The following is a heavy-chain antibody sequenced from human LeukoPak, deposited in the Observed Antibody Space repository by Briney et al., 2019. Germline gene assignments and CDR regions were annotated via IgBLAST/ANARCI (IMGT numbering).Heavy chain of an antibody. D-gene: IGHD6-13*01. V-gene: IGHV3-23*01. CDR1: GFTFYTYD. CDR3: ARIPGMAAGSDFYFDY. CDR2: ISYHGHRT. Sequence: GGSLRLSCVASGFTFYTYDMSWIRQVPGKGLEWVSSISYHGHRTYYTDSVKGRFTIFRDNSKNQLYLQLNSLRVEYTAIYYCARIPGMAAGSDFYFDYWGPGTVVTVFS. J-gene: IGHJ4*02.